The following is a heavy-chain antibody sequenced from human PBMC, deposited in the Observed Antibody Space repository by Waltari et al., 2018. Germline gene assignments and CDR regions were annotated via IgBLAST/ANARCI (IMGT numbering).Heavy chain of an antibody. V-gene: IGHV3-23*01. CDR1: GFTFSSYA. Sequence: EVQLLESGGGLVQPGGSLGLSCAAAGFTFSSYAMSWVRQAPGKGLGWVSAISGIDGSTYYADSVKGRLTISRDNSKNTLFLQMNSLRAEDTAVYYCAKGSWGMDVWGQGTTVTVS. D-gene: IGHD3-16*01. J-gene: IGHJ6*02. CDR3: AKGSWGMDV. CDR2: ISGIDGST.